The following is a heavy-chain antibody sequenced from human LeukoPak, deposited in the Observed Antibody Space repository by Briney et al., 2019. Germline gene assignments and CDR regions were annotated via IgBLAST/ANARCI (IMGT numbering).Heavy chain of an antibody. CDR2: INSNGGST. V-gene: IGHV3-64*01. D-gene: IGHD6-13*01. CDR3: ARGGIAAAGTMEY. Sequence: PGGSLRLSCAASGLTFSSYAMHWVRRAPGKGLEHVSAINSNGGSTYYANSVKGRFTISRDNSKNTLYLQMGSLRAEDMAVYYCARGGIAAAGTMEYWGQGTLVTVSS. J-gene: IGHJ4*02. CDR1: GLTFSSYA.